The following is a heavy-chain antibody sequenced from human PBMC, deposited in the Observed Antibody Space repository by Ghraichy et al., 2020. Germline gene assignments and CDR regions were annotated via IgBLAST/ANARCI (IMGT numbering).Heavy chain of an antibody. D-gene: IGHD2-2*02. CDR2: IYYSGST. Sequence: ESLNISCTVSGGSISSYYWSWIRQPPGKGLEWIGYIYYSGSTNYNPSLKSRVTISVDTSKNQFSLKLSSVTAADTAVYYCARLGYCSSTSCYIGAYYYMDVWGKGTTVTVSS. CDR1: GGSISSYY. CDR3: ARLGYCSSTSCYIGAYYYMDV. J-gene: IGHJ6*03. V-gene: IGHV4-59*08.